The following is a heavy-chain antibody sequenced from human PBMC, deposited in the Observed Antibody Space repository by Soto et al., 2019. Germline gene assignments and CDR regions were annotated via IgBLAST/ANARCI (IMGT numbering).Heavy chain of an antibody. D-gene: IGHD2-8*01. V-gene: IGHV4-59*02. Sequence: SETLSLTCTVPGDSVTNYFWSWMRQPPGKGLQWIGHMYHGGRTNYSPSLKSRVTMSLDSSQNHYSLNLSSVTAADTAVYFCARDPGYCTNGVCPIFDFWGQGVLVTVSS. CDR2: MYHGGRT. CDR3: ARDPGYCTNGVCPIFDF. CDR1: GDSVTNYF. J-gene: IGHJ4*02.